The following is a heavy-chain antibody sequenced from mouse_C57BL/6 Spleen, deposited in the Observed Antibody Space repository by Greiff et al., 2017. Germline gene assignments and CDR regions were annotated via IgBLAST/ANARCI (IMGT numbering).Heavy chain of an antibody. J-gene: IGHJ4*01. CDR2: IYPGSGST. Sequence: QVHVKQPGAELVKPGASVKMSCKASGYTFTSYWITWVKQRPGQGLEWIGDIYPGSGSTNYNEKFTSKATLTVDTSSSTAYMQLSSLTSEDSAVYYCATIYYGSFYYAMDYWGQGTSVTVSS. V-gene: IGHV1-55*01. CDR1: GYTFTSYW. D-gene: IGHD2-2*01. CDR3: ATIYYGSFYYAMDY.